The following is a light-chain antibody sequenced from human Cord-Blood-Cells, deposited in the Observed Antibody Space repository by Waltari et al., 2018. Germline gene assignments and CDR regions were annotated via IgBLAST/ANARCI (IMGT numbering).Light chain of an antibody. V-gene: IGLV2-8*01. CDR2: EVS. J-gene: IGLJ2*01. CDR1: SSDVGGYNY. CDR3: SSYAGSNNLV. Sequence: QSALTQPPSASWSPGQSVTISCTGTSSDVGGYNYVSWYQQHPGRAPKLMIYEVSKRPSGVHDRFSGSKSGNTASLTVSGLQAEDEADYYCSSYAGSNNLVFGGGTKLTVL.